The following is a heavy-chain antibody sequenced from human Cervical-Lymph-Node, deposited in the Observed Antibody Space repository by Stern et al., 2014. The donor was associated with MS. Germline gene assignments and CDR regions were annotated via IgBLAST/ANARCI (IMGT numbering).Heavy chain of an antibody. D-gene: IGHD3-22*01. J-gene: IGHJ4*02. CDR2: FYHSGST. V-gene: IGHV4-4*02. CDR3: ATVSGYYYPYYFDY. CDR1: GGTISSSNW. Sequence: QLQLQESGPGLVKPSGTLSLTCAVSGGTISSSNWRSLVRHPPGKGLEWIGKFYHSGSTNYNPSLKSRVTISVDKSKNQFSLKLSSVTAADTAVYYCATVSGYYYPYYFDYWGQGTLVTVSS.